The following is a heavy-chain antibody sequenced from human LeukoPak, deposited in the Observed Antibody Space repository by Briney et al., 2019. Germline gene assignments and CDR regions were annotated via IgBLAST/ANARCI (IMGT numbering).Heavy chain of an antibody. V-gene: IGHV1-69*13. CDR2: IIPIFGTA. CDR1: GGTFSSYA. CDR3: ARGGFSIAVALDY. D-gene: IGHD6-19*01. J-gene: IGHJ4*02. Sequence: ASVTVSCKASGGTFSSYAISWVRQAPGQGLEWMGGIIPIFGTANYAQKFQGRVTITADESTSTAYMELSSLRSEDTAVYYCARGGFSIAVALDYWGQGTLVTVSS.